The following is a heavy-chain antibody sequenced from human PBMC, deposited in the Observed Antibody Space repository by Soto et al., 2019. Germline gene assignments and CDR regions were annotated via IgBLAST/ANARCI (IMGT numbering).Heavy chain of an antibody. Sequence: GGSLRLSCAASGCTFSSYARSWVRQAPGKGLEWVSAISSSGSTTYYADSVKGRFPISRDTAKNSLYLHMNSLRAEDTAVSYCPRVFRSSSWHPHWFEPWGQGTLVPVSS. D-gene: IGHD6-13*01. V-gene: IGHV3-23*01. CDR2: ISSSGSTT. CDR1: GCTFSSYA. CDR3: PRVFRSSSWHPHWFEP. J-gene: IGHJ5*02.